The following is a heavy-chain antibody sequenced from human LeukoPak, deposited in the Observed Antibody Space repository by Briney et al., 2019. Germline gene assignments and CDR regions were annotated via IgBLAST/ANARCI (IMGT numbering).Heavy chain of an antibody. Sequence: GGSLRLSRVASRFTFNTDAVKGGSAGPEGGVWWGSAICSNGDFTYYADSVRGRFTISRDNSKNTVFLQINGLRAEDTAVYYCARVNRDCSGGTCYSYDYWGQGTLVTVSS. CDR3: ARVNRDCSGGTCYSYDY. V-gene: IGHV3-23*01. J-gene: IGHJ4*02. CDR2: ICSNGDFT. CDR1: RFTFNTDA. D-gene: IGHD2-15*01.